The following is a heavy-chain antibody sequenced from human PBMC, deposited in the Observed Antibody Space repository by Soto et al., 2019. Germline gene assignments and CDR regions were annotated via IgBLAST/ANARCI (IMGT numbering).Heavy chain of an antibody. Sequence: QVQLVESGGGVVQPGRSLRLSCAASGFTFSSYGMHWVRQAPGKGLEWVAVISYDGSNKYYADSVKGRFTISRDNSKNTLYLQMNSLRAEDTAVYYCAKDLYDSSGYYYYYYGMDVWGQGTTVTVSS. J-gene: IGHJ6*02. D-gene: IGHD3-22*01. V-gene: IGHV3-30*18. CDR2: ISYDGSNK. CDR3: AKDLYDSSGYYYYYYGMDV. CDR1: GFTFSSYG.